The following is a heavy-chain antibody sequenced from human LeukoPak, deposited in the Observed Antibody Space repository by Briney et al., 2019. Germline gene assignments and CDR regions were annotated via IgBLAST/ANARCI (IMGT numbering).Heavy chain of an antibody. Sequence: GGSLRLSCAASGFTFSSYGMNWVRQAPGKGLEWVSSISSSSSYIYYADSVKGRFTISRDNAKNSLYLQMNSLRAEDTAVYYCAKELNDYGDYVFRAYYYYYGMDVWGQGTTVTVSS. D-gene: IGHD4-17*01. CDR3: AKELNDYGDYVFRAYYYYYGMDV. J-gene: IGHJ6*02. V-gene: IGHV3-21*01. CDR1: GFTFSSYG. CDR2: ISSSSSYI.